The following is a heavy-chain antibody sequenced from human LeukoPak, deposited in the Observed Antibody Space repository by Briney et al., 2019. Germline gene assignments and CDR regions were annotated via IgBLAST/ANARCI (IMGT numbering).Heavy chain of an antibody. CDR2: FYYTGLT. CDR3: ARFNYYGSGSYPYYFDY. J-gene: IGHJ4*02. Sequence: SETLSLTCTVSGGSMRGYYWSWIRQTPGGRLEWIGYFYYTGLTRSSPSLESRVTIAGDTSKNLFSLSLTSMTAADTAVYYCARFNYYGSGSYPYYFDYWGQGTLVTVSS. V-gene: IGHV4-59*08. CDR1: GGSMRGYY. D-gene: IGHD3-10*01.